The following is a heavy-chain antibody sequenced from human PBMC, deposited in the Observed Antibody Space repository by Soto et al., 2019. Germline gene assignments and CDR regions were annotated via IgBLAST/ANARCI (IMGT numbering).Heavy chain of an antibody. J-gene: IGHJ5*02. CDR1: GGSISSGGYS. CDR3: ARVPGP. V-gene: IGHV4-30-2*01. CDR2: IYHSGST. Sequence: QLQLQESGSGLVKPSQTLSLTCAVSGGSISSGGYSWSWIRQPPGKGLEWIGYIYHSGSTYYNPSLXSXXTISVDRSKNQSSLELSSVTAADTAVYSCARVPGPWGQGTLVTVSS. D-gene: IGHD3-10*01.